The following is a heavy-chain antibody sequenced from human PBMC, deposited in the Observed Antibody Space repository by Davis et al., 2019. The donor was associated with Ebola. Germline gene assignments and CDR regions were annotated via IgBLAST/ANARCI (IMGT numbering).Heavy chain of an antibody. CDR2: MNPNSGNT. CDR1: GFPLITYG. V-gene: IGHV1-8*01. CDR3: ARGNCIAGTVCYYYYYGMDV. Sequence: ASVKVSCKTSGFPLITYGISWVRQAPGQGLEWMGWMNPNSGNTGYAQKFQGRVTMTRNTSISTAYMELSSLRSEDTAVYYCARGNCIAGTVCYYYYYGMDVWGKGTTVTVSS. J-gene: IGHJ6*04. D-gene: IGHD6-13*01.